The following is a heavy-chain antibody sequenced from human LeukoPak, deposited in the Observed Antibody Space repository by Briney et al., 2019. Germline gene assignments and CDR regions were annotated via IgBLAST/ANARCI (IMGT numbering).Heavy chain of an antibody. D-gene: IGHD3-22*01. Sequence: ASVRVPCKASGYTFTSYDINWVRQATGQGLEWMGWMNPNSGNTGYAQKFQGRVTMTRNTSISTAYMELSSLRSEDTAVYYCATTFSGYYRRDAFDIWGQGTMVTVSS. CDR1: GYTFTSYD. J-gene: IGHJ3*02. CDR2: MNPNSGNT. V-gene: IGHV1-8*01. CDR3: ATTFSGYYRRDAFDI.